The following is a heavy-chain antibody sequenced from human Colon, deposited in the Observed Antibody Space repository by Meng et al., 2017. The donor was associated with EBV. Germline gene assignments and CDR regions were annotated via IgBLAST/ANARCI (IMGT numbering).Heavy chain of an antibody. J-gene: IGHJ4*02. CDR2: LKSKSAGGTA. V-gene: IGHV3-15*01. CDR3: TTNLGWSGGDY. Sequence: GRLVGSGGGLVKPCVSLRLSCAVSGFPFNNAGMSWVRQAPGKGLEWVAHLKSKSAGGTADYAAPEKDRFTISRDDSNNTLYLQVNSLKTDDTAVYYCTTNLGWSGGDYWGQGTLVTVSS. D-gene: IGHD2-15*01. CDR1: GFPFNNAG.